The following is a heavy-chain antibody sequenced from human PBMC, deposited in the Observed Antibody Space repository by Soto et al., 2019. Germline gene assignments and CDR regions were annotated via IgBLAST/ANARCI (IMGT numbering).Heavy chain of an antibody. V-gene: IGHV1-3*01. CDR1: GYTFTSYA. Sequence: GSVKVSCKASGYTFTSYAMHWVRQAPGQRLEWMGWINAGNGNTKYSQKFQGRVTITRDTSASTAYMELSSLRSEDTAVYYCARSISPGNWDYWYFDLWGRGTLVTVSS. CDR2: INAGNGNT. J-gene: IGHJ2*01. D-gene: IGHD7-27*01. CDR3: ARSISPGNWDYWYFDL.